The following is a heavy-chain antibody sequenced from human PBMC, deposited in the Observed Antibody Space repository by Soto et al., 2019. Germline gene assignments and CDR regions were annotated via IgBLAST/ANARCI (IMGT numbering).Heavy chain of an antibody. J-gene: IGHJ4*02. Sequence: PGGSLRLSCAASGFTFSSYWMSWVRQAPGKGLEWVANIKQDGSEKYYVDSVKGRFTISRDNAKNSLYLQMNSLRAEDTAVYYCARDLSILSGGSCYFDYWGQGTLVTVSS. V-gene: IGHV3-7*01. CDR3: ARDLSILSGGSCYFDY. CDR1: GFTFSSYW. D-gene: IGHD2-15*01. CDR2: IKQDGSEK.